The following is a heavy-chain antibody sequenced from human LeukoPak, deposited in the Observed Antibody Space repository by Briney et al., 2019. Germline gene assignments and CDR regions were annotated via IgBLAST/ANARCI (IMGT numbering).Heavy chain of an antibody. CDR3: VREGSVSGHDFDY. Sequence: GGSLRLSCAASGFTFSSYWMHWVRQAPGKGLVWVSRINSDGSRTTYADSVKGRFTISRDNAKNTLYLQMNSLRAEDTAVYYCVREGSVSGHDFDYWGQGTLVSVSS. V-gene: IGHV3-74*01. J-gene: IGHJ4*02. D-gene: IGHD5-12*01. CDR2: INSDGSRT. CDR1: GFTFSSYW.